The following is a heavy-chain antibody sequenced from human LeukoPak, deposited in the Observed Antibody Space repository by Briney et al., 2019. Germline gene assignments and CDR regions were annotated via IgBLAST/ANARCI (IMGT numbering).Heavy chain of an antibody. Sequence: GASVKVSCKASGYTFTGFYMHWVRQAPGQGLEWMGWINPNSGGTNYAQKFQGRVTMTRDTSISTAYMELSRLRSDDTAVYYCARVGEIIVVVPAATEDAFDIWGQGTMVTVSS. CDR1: GYTFTGFY. CDR3: ARVGEIIVVVPAATEDAFDI. V-gene: IGHV1-2*02. D-gene: IGHD2-2*01. J-gene: IGHJ3*02. CDR2: INPNSGGT.